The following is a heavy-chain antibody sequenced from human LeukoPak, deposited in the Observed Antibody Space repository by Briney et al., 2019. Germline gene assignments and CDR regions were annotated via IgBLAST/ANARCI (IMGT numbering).Heavy chain of an antibody. CDR3: AKGAAGYYDFWSGYYRDHDAFDI. CDR1: GFTFSDFA. J-gene: IGHJ3*02. Sequence: GGSLRLSCVASGFTFSDFAMSWVRQTPGKGLEWVATIGGGLAPVFYADSVKGRFTISRDNSKNTLYLQMNSLRAEDTAVYYCAKGAAGYYDFWSGYYRDHDAFDIWGQGTMVTVSS. D-gene: IGHD3-3*01. V-gene: IGHV3-23*01. CDR2: IGGGLAPV.